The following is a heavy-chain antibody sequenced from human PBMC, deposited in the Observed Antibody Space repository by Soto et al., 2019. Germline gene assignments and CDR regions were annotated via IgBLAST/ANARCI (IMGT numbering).Heavy chain of an antibody. CDR2: MNPNSGNS. CDR3: ARRAVFSGYDYFDY. Sequence: ASMKVSCKASGYTFTKYDINGVRQAPGQGLEWMGWMNPNSGNSGYAQKFQGRVTMTRNTSISTAYMELSSLRSEDTAVYYCARRAVFSGYDYFDYWGQGTLVTVSS. V-gene: IGHV1-8*01. CDR1: GYTFTKYD. J-gene: IGHJ4*02. D-gene: IGHD5-12*01.